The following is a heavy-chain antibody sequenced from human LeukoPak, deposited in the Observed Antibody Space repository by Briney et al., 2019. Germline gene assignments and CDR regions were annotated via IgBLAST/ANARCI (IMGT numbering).Heavy chain of an antibody. CDR3: AGQGGYAWSWFDP. CDR1: GHTFTSFG. CDR2: ISPYNGNT. J-gene: IGHJ5*02. Sequence: ASVEVSCKASGHTFTSFGIGWLRQAPGQGLEWMGWISPYNGNTKYAQKFQGRVIMTTDTSTSTVYMELRSLTSDDTAVYYCAGQGGYAWSWFDPWGQGTLVTVSS. D-gene: IGHD3-3*01. V-gene: IGHV1-18*01.